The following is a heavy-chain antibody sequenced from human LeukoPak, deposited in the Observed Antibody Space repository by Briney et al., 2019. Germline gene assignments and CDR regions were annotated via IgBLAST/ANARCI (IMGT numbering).Heavy chain of an antibody. CDR1: GFTFSSYA. V-gene: IGHV3-30-3*01. CDR2: ISYDGSNK. J-gene: IGHJ4*02. Sequence: TGGSLRLSCAASGFTFSSYAMHWVRQAPGKGLEWVAVISYDGSNKYYADSVKGRFTISRDNSKNTLYLQMNSLRAEDTAVYYCARGSDYDILTGYLYWGQGTLVTVSS. D-gene: IGHD3-9*01. CDR3: ARGSDYDILTGYLY.